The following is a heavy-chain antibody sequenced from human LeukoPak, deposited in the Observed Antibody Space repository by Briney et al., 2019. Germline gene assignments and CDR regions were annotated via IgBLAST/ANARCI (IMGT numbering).Heavy chain of an antibody. Sequence: SETLSLTCAVYGGSFSGYYWSWIRQPPGKGLGWIGEINHSGSTNYNPSLKSRVTISVDTSKNQFSLKLSSVTAADTAVYYCARVQQWLVQDYWGQGTLVTVSS. CDR3: ARVQQWLVQDY. CDR2: INHSGST. CDR1: GGSFSGYY. D-gene: IGHD6-19*01. J-gene: IGHJ4*02. V-gene: IGHV4-34*01.